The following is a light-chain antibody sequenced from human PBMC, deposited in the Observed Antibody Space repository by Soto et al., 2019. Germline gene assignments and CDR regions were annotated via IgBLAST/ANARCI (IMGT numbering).Light chain of an antibody. V-gene: IGLV6-57*04. CDR1: GGDIASAY. Sequence: NFMLTQPHSVSESPGKTVSIPCTRSGGDIASAYVQWYRQRPDSAPTIVIYDDDQRPSGVPDRFSGSIDTSSNSASLTISGLQPEDEADYSCQSYDSSDVVFGGGTKLTVL. J-gene: IGLJ3*02. CDR2: DDD. CDR3: QSYDSSDVV.